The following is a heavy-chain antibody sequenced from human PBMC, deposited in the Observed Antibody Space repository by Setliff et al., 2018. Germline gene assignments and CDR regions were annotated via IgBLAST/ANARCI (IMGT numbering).Heavy chain of an antibody. V-gene: IGHV4-34*01. J-gene: IGHJ4*02. CDR2: INHSGST. CDR1: GGSFSGYY. CDR3: ARSFSRREKFLLDY. Sequence: SETLSLTCAVYGGSFSGYYWNWIRQPPGKGLEWIGEINHSGSTNYNPSLKSRVTISVDTSKNQFSLNLSSVTAADTAVYYCARSFSRREKFLLDYWGQGALVTVSS.